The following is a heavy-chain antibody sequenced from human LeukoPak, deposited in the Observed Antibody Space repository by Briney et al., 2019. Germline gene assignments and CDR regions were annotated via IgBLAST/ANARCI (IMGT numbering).Heavy chain of an antibody. V-gene: IGHV4-59*08. Sequence: SETLSLTCTVSGGSISSYYWSWIRQPPGKGLEWIGYIYYSGNTNYNPSLRSRVTISVDTSKNQFSLKLSSVTAADTAVYYCARRSWANAFDIWGQGTMVTVSS. CDR1: GGSISSYY. J-gene: IGHJ3*02. CDR2: IYYSGNT. CDR3: ARRSWANAFDI. D-gene: IGHD1-26*01.